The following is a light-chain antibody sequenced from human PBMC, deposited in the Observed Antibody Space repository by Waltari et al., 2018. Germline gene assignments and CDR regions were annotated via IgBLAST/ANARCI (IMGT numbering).Light chain of an antibody. J-gene: IGKJ4*01. CDR2: DAS. Sequence: EIVLTQSPATLSLSPGERATLSCRASQSVSSYLAWYTQKPGQAPRLLIYDASNRATGIPARFSGSGSGTDFTLTISSLEPEDLAVYYCQQRSNWPLTFGGGTKVEIK. V-gene: IGKV3-11*01. CDR1: QSVSSY. CDR3: QQRSNWPLT.